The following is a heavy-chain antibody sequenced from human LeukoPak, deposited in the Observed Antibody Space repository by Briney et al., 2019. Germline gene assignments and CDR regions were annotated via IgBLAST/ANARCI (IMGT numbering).Heavy chain of an antibody. CDR1: GGSISSYY. J-gene: IGHJ6*03. D-gene: IGHD5-18*01. CDR2: IYYSGST. V-gene: IGHV4-59*08. CDR3: AASDTYYYYYYMDV. Sequence: PSETLSLACTVSGGSISSYYWSWIRQPPGKGLEWIGYIYYSGSTNYNPSLKSRVTISVDTSKDQFSLKLSSVTAADTAVYYCAASDTYYYYYYMDVWGKGTTVTVSS.